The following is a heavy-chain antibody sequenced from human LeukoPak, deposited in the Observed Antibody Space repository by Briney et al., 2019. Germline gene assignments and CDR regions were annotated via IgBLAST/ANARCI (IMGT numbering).Heavy chain of an antibody. CDR1: GFSFSSYE. V-gene: IGHV4-34*01. Sequence: LRLSCAASGFSFSSYEMNWIRQPPGKGLEWIGEINHSGSTNYNPSLKSRVTISVDTSKNQFSLKLSSVTAADTAVYYCAPRPGYCSSTSCNDYWGQGTLVTVSS. CDR2: INHSGST. J-gene: IGHJ4*02. CDR3: APRPGYCSSTSCNDY. D-gene: IGHD2-2*01.